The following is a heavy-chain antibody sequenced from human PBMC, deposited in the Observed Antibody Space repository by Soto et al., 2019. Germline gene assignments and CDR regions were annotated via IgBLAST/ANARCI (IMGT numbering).Heavy chain of an antibody. V-gene: IGHV3-23*01. CDR3: AKGQPLPMVYFDY. CDR1: GFTFSSYA. Sequence: AGGSLRLSCAASGFTFSSYAMSWVRQAPGKGLGWVSAISGSGGSTYYADSVKGRFTISRDNSKNTLYLQMNSLRAADTAVYYCAKGQPLPMVYFDYWGQGTLVTVSS. CDR2: ISGSGGST. J-gene: IGHJ4*02. D-gene: IGHD3-10*01.